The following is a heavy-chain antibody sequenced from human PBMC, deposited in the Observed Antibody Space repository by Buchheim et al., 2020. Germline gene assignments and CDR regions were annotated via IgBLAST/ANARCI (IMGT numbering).Heavy chain of an antibody. D-gene: IGHD3-9*01. J-gene: IGHJ4*02. CDR3: ARPPILFDWANPADY. Sequence: QVQLVESGGGVVQPGRSLRLSCAASGFTFSSYAMHWVRQAPGKGLEWVAVISYDGSNKYYADSVKGRFTISRDNSKNTLYLQMNSLRAEDTAVYYCARPPILFDWANPADYWGQGTL. CDR2: ISYDGSNK. CDR1: GFTFSSYA. V-gene: IGHV3-30-3*01.